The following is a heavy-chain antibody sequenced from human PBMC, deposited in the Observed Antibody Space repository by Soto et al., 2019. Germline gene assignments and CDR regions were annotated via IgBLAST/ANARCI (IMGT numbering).Heavy chain of an antibody. CDR2: INTGGSII. CDR1: GFTFSHYS. J-gene: IGHJ4*02. Sequence: HPGGSLRLSCAASGFTFSHYSLSWVRQAPGKGLEWISYINTGGSIIYYADSVRGRFTISRDDAKNSLYLQMHSLRAGDTAVYYCARLVCDSTSCPRHYLDNWGQGTPVTVSS. D-gene: IGHD6-13*01. V-gene: IGHV3-48*01. CDR3: ARLVCDSTSCPRHYLDN.